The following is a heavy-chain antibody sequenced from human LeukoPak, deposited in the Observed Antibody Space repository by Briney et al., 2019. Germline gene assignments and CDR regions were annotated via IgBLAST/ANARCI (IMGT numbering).Heavy chain of an antibody. V-gene: IGHV1-8*01. D-gene: IGHD3-22*01. Sequence: ASVKVSCKASGYTFTSYDINWVRQATGQGLEWMGWMNPNSGNTGYAQKFQGRVTMTRNTSISTAYMELSSLRSEDTAVYCCARECDSSGYLYYYYYYGMDVWGQGTTVTVSS. CDR3: ARECDSSGYLYYYYYYGMDV. J-gene: IGHJ6*02. CDR1: GYTFTSYD. CDR2: MNPNSGNT.